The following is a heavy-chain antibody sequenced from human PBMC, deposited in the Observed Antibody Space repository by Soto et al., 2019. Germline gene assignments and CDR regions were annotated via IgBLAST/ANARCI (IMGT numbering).Heavy chain of an antibody. Sequence: PSETLSLTCSVSGGSISDALYYWTWVRQSPGKGLEWIGSIFYTGNTLYNPSLKSRPSISVATSKNQFSLKLSSVSAADTAIYYCVRAGYSDFEYFDYWGPGILVTVS. V-gene: IGHV4-31*03. CDR2: IFYTGNT. J-gene: IGHJ4*02. CDR1: GGSISDALYY. CDR3: VRAGYSDFEYFDY. D-gene: IGHD5-12*01.